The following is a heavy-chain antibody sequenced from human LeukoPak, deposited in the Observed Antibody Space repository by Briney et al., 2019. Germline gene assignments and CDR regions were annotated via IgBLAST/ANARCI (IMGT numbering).Heavy chain of an antibody. J-gene: IGHJ2*01. V-gene: IGHV3-30-3*01. CDR3: VKEAGGSEWYFDL. CDR2: ISYDGSNK. CDR1: GFTFSSYA. Sequence: GGSLRLSCAASGFTFSSYAMSWVRQAPGKGLEWVAVISYDGSNKYYADSVKGRFTISRDTSTDTLFLQMNSLRPEDTAVYYCVKEAGGSEWYFDLWGRGTLVTVSS. D-gene: IGHD2-15*01.